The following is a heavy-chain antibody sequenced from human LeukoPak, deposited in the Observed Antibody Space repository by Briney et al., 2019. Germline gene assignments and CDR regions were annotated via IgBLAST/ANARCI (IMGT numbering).Heavy chain of an antibody. CDR2: ISSSGSTI. CDR1: GFTFSSYE. Sequence: QPGGSLRLSSAASGFTFSSYEMNWVRQAPGKGLEWVSYISSSGSTIYYADSVKGRFTISRDNAKNSLYLQMNSLRAEDTAVYYCARDSNYRLFDYWGQGTLVTVSS. J-gene: IGHJ4*02. D-gene: IGHD1-1*01. V-gene: IGHV3-48*03. CDR3: ARDSNYRLFDY.